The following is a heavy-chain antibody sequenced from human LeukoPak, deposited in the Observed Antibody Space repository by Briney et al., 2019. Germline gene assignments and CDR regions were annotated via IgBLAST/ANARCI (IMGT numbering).Heavy chain of an antibody. CDR1: GGSISSYY. J-gene: IGHJ4*02. D-gene: IGHD3-16*01. CDR2: IYYSGNT. V-gene: IGHV4-59*01. CDR3: ASLTPGGGFDY. Sequence: SETLSLTCTVSGGSISSYYWSWLRQPPGKGLEWICSIYYSGNTNYNPSLQSRVPISVATPKNQFSLKLSSVTTADTAVYYCASLTPGGGFDYWGQGTLVTVSS.